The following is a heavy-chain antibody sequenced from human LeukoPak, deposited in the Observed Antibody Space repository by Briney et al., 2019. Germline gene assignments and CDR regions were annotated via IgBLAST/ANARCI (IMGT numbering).Heavy chain of an antibody. J-gene: IGHJ5*02. V-gene: IGHV1-46*01. D-gene: IGHD1-26*01. CDR2: INPSGSST. Sequence: ASVKVSCKASGYSFTSHYMHWVRQAPGQGLEWLGLINPSGSSTLYAQKFQGRVTMTRDMSTTTDYMELSSLRSEDTAVYYCARDNSVGDVAWWFDPWGQGTLVTVST. CDR1: GYSFTSHY. CDR3: ARDNSVGDVAWWFDP.